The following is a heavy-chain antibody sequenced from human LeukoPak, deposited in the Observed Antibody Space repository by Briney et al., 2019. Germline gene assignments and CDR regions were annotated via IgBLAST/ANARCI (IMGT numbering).Heavy chain of an antibody. Sequence: SVKVSCKASGGTFSSYAISWVRQAPGQGLEWMGGFIPIFGTANYAQKFQGRVTITADESTSTAYMELSSLRSEDTAVYYCAKGGVFGMVREPPDFGDYWGQGTLVTVSS. CDR1: GGTFSSYA. V-gene: IGHV1-69*13. CDR2: FIPIFGTA. CDR3: AKGGVFGMVREPPDFGDY. J-gene: IGHJ4*02. D-gene: IGHD3-10*01.